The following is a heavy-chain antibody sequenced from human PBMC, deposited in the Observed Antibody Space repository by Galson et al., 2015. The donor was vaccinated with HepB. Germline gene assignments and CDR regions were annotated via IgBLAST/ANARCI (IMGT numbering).Heavy chain of an antibody. CDR3: VREAAFCGGDCHYDF. J-gene: IGHJ4*02. V-gene: IGHV3-74*01. D-gene: IGHD2-21*02. CDR2: ISTDGLSA. CDR1: GLIFSNYR. Sequence: SLRLSCAASGLIFSNYRIHWVRQAAGRGLVWVSRISTDGLSARYADSVKGRFTMSRDNAKNTVYLQMNSLRVEDTAVYQCVREAAFCGGDCHYDFWGQGTLVTVSS.